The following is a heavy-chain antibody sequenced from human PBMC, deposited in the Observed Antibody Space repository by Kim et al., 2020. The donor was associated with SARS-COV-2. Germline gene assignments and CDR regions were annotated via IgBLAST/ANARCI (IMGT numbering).Heavy chain of an antibody. CDR1: GYTFTSYG. D-gene: IGHD3-10*01. CDR3: ARDSRTYYYGSGYPATY. CDR2: ISAYNGNT. Sequence: ASVKVSCKASGYTFTSYGISWVRQAPGQGLEWLGWISAYNGNTNYAQKLQGRVTMTTDTSTSTAYMELRSLRSDDTAVYYCARDSRTYYYGSGYPATYWGQGTLVTVSS. J-gene: IGHJ4*02. V-gene: IGHV1-18*01.